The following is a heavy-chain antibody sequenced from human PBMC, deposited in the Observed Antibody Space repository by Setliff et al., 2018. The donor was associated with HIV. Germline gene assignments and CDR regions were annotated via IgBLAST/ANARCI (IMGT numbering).Heavy chain of an antibody. CDR1: GFTFSNHW. V-gene: IGHV3-21*01. CDR2: ISSDI. J-gene: IGHJ4*02. CDR3: ARPNYYDSSGSFDY. Sequence: GGSLRLSCAASGFTFSNHWMYWVRQVPGKGLVWVSRISSDIYYAESVKGRFTISRDNAKNSLYLQMNSLRAEDTAVYYCARPNYYDSSGSFDYWGQGTLVTVSS. D-gene: IGHD3-22*01.